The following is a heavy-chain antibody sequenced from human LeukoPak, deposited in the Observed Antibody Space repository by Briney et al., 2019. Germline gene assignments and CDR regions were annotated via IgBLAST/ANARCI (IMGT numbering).Heavy chain of an antibody. D-gene: IGHD3-3*01. Sequence: PSETLSLTCTVSGGSISSGGYSWSWFRQPPGKGLEWIGYIYHSGSTYYNPSLKSRVTISVDRSKNQFSLKLSSVTAADTAVYYCARDITIFGVVTSNWGQGTLVTVSS. CDR2: IYHSGST. J-gene: IGHJ4*02. CDR3: ARDITIFGVVTSN. CDR1: GGSISSGGYS. V-gene: IGHV4-30-2*01.